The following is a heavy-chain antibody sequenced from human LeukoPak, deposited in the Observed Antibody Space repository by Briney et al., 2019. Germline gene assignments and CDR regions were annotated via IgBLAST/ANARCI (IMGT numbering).Heavy chain of an antibody. Sequence: GGSLRLSCAASGFTFSDWYMSWIRQAPGKGLEWVSYIDMSGRTIYYADSVKGRFTISRDNARNSLYLQMSSLRAEDTAVYYCAASRDCGNDSCYRSSDYWGQGTLVTVSS. J-gene: IGHJ4*02. CDR3: AASRDCGNDSCYRSSDY. CDR2: IDMSGRTI. CDR1: GFTFSDWY. D-gene: IGHD2-21*01. V-gene: IGHV3-11*01.